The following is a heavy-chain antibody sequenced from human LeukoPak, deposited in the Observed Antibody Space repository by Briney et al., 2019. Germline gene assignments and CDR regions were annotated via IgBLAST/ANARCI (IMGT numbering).Heavy chain of an antibody. CDR1: GFTFSSYS. CDR2: ISSSSSYI. D-gene: IGHD6-25*01. Sequence: PGGSLRLSCAASGFTFSSYSMNWVRQAPGKGLEWVSSISSSSSYIYYAASVKGRFTISRDNAKNSLYLQMNSLRAEDTAVYYCARDFAATPYYFDYWGQGTLVTVSA. V-gene: IGHV3-21*01. CDR3: ARDFAATPYYFDY. J-gene: IGHJ4*02.